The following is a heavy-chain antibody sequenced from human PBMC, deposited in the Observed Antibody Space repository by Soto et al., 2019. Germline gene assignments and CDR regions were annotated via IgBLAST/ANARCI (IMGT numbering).Heavy chain of an antibody. CDR3: ARAIGPTLFDY. Sequence: PGGSLRLSCAASGFTFSRQAMHWVRQAPGRGLEWVAVIWYHGVDKYYADSVKGRFTISRDNSKNTVYLQMNSLRGEDTAVYYCARAIGPTLFDYWGTGTLVTVYS. J-gene: IGHJ4*02. CDR1: GFTFSRQA. D-gene: IGHD3-22*01. CDR2: IWYHGVDK. V-gene: IGHV3-33*01.